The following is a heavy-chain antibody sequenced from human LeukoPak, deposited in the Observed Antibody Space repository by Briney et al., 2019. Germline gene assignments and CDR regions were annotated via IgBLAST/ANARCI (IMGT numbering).Heavy chain of an antibody. D-gene: IGHD2-2*02. Sequence: SSETLSLTCTVSGGSISSYYWSWIRQPPGKGLEWIGYIYYSGSTNYNPSLKSRVTISVDTSKNQFSLKLSSVTAADTAVYYCARQKEVVPAAIGYYYYGMDVWGQGTTVTVSS. CDR2: IYYSGST. J-gene: IGHJ6*02. V-gene: IGHV4-59*08. CDR3: ARQKEVVPAAIGYYYYGMDV. CDR1: GGSISSYY.